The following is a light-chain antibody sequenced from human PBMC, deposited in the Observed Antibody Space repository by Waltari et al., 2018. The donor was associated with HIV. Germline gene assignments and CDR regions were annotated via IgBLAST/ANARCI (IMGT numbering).Light chain of an antibody. J-gene: IGLJ3*02. V-gene: IGLV1-40*01. CDR1: TFNIGAGHD. Sequence: QSVLTQPPSVSGAPGQRVRISCTGTTFNIGAGHDVHWYQHLPGTAPKLLIFGNNNRPAGVPDQFSGSKSGSSASLAITGLQAEDEADYYCQSYDNRLRGVFGGGTKVTVL. CDR3: QSYDNRLRGV. CDR2: GNN.